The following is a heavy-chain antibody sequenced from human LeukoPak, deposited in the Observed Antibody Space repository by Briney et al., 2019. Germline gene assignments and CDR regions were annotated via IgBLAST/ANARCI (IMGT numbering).Heavy chain of an antibody. J-gene: IGHJ4*02. CDR3: ARDRGYGSGCHFDY. CDR2: IDGGGTIT. CDR1: ALTFSGYY. V-gene: IGHV3-11*04. Sequence: GGSLRLSCAASALTFSGYYMSWIRQAPGKGLKWVAYIDGGGTITYYAGSAMGRFTISRDNAKNSLYLQMDSLRAEDTAVYYCARDRGYGSGCHFDYWGQGALVTVSS. D-gene: IGHD2-15*01.